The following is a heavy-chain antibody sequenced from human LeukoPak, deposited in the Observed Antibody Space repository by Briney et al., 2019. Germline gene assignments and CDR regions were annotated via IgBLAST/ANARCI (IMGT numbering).Heavy chain of an antibody. J-gene: IGHJ3*02. CDR2: ISYDGSNK. V-gene: IGHV3-30*18. D-gene: IGHD3-22*01. Sequence: PGGSLRLSCAASGFTFSSYGMHWVRQAPGKGLEWVAVISYDGSNKYYADSVKGRFTISRDNSKNTLYLQMNSLRAEDTAVYYCAKGGSGYFGDAFDIWGQGTMVTVSS. CDR1: GFTFSSYG. CDR3: AKGGSGYFGDAFDI.